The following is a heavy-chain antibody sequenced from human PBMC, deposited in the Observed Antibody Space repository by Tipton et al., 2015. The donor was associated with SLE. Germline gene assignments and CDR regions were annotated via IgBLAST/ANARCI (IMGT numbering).Heavy chain of an antibody. J-gene: IGHJ2*01. CDR1: GYSISNGYY. Sequence: TLSLTCTVSGYSISNGYYWGWIRQPPGKGLEFIGSVYHSGRTPYYAPSLESRVTISIDTSKNQFSLRLSSVTAADTAMYYCAREFLNPVTTVHYYFDLWGRGTLVTVSS. CDR3: AREFLNPVTTVHYYFDL. D-gene: IGHD4-11*01. V-gene: IGHV4-38-2*02. CDR2: VYHSGRT.